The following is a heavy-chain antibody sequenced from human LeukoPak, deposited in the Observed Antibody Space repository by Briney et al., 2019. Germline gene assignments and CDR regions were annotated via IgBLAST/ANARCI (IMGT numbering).Heavy chain of an antibody. CDR3: ARAPREYQLLYPFDY. D-gene: IGHD2-2*02. J-gene: IGHJ4*02. CDR1: GGTFSTCA. V-gene: IGHV1-69*13. Sequence: ASVKVSCKASGGTFSTCAISWVRQAPGQGLEWMGGIIPIFATTNYAQKFQGRVTITADESTSTAYMELSSLRSEDTAVYYCARAPREYQLLYPFDYWGQGTLVTVSS. CDR2: IIPIFATT.